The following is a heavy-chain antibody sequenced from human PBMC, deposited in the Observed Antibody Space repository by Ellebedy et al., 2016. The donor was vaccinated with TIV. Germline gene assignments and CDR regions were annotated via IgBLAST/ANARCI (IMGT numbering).Heavy chain of an antibody. CDR1: GFTFSNYA. CDR2: ISGSGGST. Sequence: GGSLRLSCAASGFTFSNYAMSWVRQAPGKGLEWVSAISGSGGSTYYADSVKGRFTISRDNSRNTLYLQMNSLRAEDTAVYYCARKLGEWPRYYFDYWGQGTLVTVSS. D-gene: IGHD3-3*01. V-gene: IGHV3-23*01. J-gene: IGHJ4*02. CDR3: ARKLGEWPRYYFDY.